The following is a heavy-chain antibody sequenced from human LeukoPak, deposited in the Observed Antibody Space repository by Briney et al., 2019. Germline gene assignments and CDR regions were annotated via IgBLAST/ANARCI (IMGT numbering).Heavy chain of an antibody. CDR1: GYSINSGYY. V-gene: IGHV4-38-2*02. J-gene: IGHJ3*02. CDR3: ASSPFSYYDSSSCAFDI. CDR2: IYHSGST. D-gene: IGHD3-22*01. Sequence: SETLSLTCTVSGYSINSGYYWGWIRQPPGKGLEWIGSIYHSGSTYYNPSLKSRVTISVDTSKNQFSLKLSSVTAADTAVYYCASSPFSYYDSSSCAFDIWGQGTMVTVSS.